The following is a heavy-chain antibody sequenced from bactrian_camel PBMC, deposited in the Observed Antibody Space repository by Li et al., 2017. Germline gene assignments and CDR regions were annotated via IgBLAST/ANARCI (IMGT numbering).Heavy chain of an antibody. J-gene: IGHJ4*01. Sequence: VELVESGGGSIQAGGSLRLSCTASGSTLHASEMGWYRQAPGKEREWVSSIMSGVPATYADSVIGRFTTSRDTAKNTLDLQMNSLKPEDTALYYCAAAFGYDYSDYDLKGGDVSIRSGARGPRSPSP. D-gene: IGHD4*01. V-gene: IGHV3S55*01. CDR3: AAAFGYDYSDYDLKGGDVSIRS. CDR2: IMSGVPA. CDR1: GSTLHASE.